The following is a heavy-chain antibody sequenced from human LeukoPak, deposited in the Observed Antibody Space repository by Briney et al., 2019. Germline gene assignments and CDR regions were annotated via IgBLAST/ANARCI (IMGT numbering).Heavy chain of an antibody. CDR2: IYYSGST. V-gene: IGHV4-59*08. CDR1: GGSINSYY. D-gene: IGHD3-22*01. J-gene: IGHJ3*02. Sequence: SETLSLTCIVSGGSINSYYWSWIRQPPAKGLEWIGSIYYSGSTKYNPSLKSQVTISVDTSKSQFSLKLNSVTAEDTVVYYCARHDDHYNSDDAFDIWGQGTMVSVSS. CDR3: ARHDDHYNSDDAFDI.